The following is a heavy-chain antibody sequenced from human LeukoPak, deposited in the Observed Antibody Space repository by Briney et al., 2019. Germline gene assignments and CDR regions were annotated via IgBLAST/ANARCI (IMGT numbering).Heavy chain of an antibody. Sequence: SETLSLTCAVYVGSFSGYYWSWIRQPPGKGLEWIGEINHSGSTNYSPSLKSRVSISVVTSKNQFSLKLSSVTAADTAVYYCARQREGYFDLWGRGTRVTVSS. CDR1: VGSFSGYY. CDR2: INHSGST. V-gene: IGHV4-34*01. J-gene: IGHJ2*01. CDR3: ARQREGYFDL.